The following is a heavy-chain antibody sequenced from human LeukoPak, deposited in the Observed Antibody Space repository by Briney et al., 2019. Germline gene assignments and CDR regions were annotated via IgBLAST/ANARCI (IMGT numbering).Heavy chain of an antibody. V-gene: IGHV3-23*01. Sequence: GGSLRLSCVASGFTFSSYGMSWVRQAPGKGLEWVSAISGSGGSTYYADSVKGRFTVSRDNSKNTLYLQMNSLRAEDTAVYYCAKDRDQWELWGWFDPWGQGTLVTVSS. J-gene: IGHJ5*02. CDR3: AKDRDQWELWGWFDP. D-gene: IGHD1-26*01. CDR1: GFTFSSYG. CDR2: ISGSGGST.